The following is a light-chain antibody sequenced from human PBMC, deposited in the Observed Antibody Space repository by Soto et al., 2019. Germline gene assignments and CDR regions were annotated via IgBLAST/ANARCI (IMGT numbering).Light chain of an antibody. CDR2: DDD. J-gene: IGLJ1*01. Sequence: QSVMTQPPSASAAPGQRVTISCSGSSSNIGGNSVSWYQKLPGTAPKLLIYDDDKQPSGIPDRFSGSKSGTSATLGITGFQTGDEADYYCGSWDSSLSAYVFGTGTKLTVL. V-gene: IGLV1-51*01. CDR3: GSWDSSLSAYV. CDR1: SSNIGGNS.